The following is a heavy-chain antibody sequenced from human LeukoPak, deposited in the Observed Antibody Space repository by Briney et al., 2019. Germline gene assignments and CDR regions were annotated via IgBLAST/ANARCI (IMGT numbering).Heavy chain of an antibody. Sequence: SETLSLTCTVSGGSISSYYWSWIRQPPGKGLEWIGYIFYSGSTNYNPSLKSRVTISVDTSKNQFSLKLSSVTAADTAVYYCARVQGGRITIFGVVIGAFDIWGQGTMVTVSS. CDR3: ARVQGGRITIFGVVIGAFDI. D-gene: IGHD3-3*01. CDR1: GGSISSYY. CDR2: IFYSGST. V-gene: IGHV4-59*08. J-gene: IGHJ3*02.